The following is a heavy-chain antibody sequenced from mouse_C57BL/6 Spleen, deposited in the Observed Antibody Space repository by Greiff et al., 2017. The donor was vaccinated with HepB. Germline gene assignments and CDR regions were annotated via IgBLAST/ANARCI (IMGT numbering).Heavy chain of an antibody. CDR1: GFTFSDYG. CDR2: ISSGSSTI. J-gene: IGHJ4*01. Sequence: DVKLQESGGGLVKPGGSLKLSCAASGFTFSDYGMHWVRQAPEKGLEWVAYISSGSSTIYYADSVKGRFTISRDNAKNTLFLQMTSLRSEDTAMYYCASTTTVVADYWGQGTSVTVSS. CDR3: ASTTTVVADY. V-gene: IGHV5-17*01. D-gene: IGHD1-1*01.